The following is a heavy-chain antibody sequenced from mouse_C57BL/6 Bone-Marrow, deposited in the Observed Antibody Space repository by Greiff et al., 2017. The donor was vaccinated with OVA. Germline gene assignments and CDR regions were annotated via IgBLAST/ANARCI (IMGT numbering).Heavy chain of an antibody. D-gene: IGHD1-1*01. V-gene: IGHV5-17*01. CDR1: GFTFSDYG. CDR2: ISSGSGTI. J-gene: IGHJ3*01. Sequence: EVMLVESGGGLVKPGGSLKLSCAASGFTFSDYGMHWVRQAPEKGLEWVAYISSGSGTIYYAATVKGRFTISRDNAKNTLFLQMTSLRSEDTAMYYCARYYGPTLGFAYWGQGTLVTVSA. CDR3: ARYYGPTLGFAY.